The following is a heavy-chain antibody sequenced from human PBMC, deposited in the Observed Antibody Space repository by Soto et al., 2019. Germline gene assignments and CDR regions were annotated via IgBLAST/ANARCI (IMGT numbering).Heavy chain of an antibody. CDR1: GFTFSTYH. J-gene: IGHJ4*02. CDR3: AKDQASGQGSFDS. Sequence: PGGSLILSCAASGFTFSTYHMNWVRQAPGKGLEWVALISYDGSNQYYADSVKGRFTISRDNSKNTLFLQMNSLRADDTAVYYCAKDQASGQGSFDSWGQGTLVTVSS. CDR2: ISYDGSNQ. V-gene: IGHV3-30*18.